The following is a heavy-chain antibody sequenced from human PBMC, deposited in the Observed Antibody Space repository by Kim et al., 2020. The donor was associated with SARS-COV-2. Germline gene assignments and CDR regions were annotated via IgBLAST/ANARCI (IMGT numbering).Heavy chain of an antibody. CDR1: GYTLTELS. CDR3: ATLYYYDSSGYPDAFDI. D-gene: IGHD3-22*01. V-gene: IGHV1-24*01. Sequence: ASVKVSCKVSGYTLTELSMHWVRQAPGKGLEWMGGFDPEDGETIYAQKFQGRVTMTEDTSTDTAYMELSSLRSEDTAVYYCATLYYYDSSGYPDAFDIWGQGKMVTVSS. J-gene: IGHJ3*02. CDR2: FDPEDGET.